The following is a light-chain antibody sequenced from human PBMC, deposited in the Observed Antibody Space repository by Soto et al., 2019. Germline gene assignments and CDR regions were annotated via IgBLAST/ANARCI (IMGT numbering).Light chain of an antibody. CDR2: GAS. Sequence: DIQMTQSPSSLSAPLGDRVTVTCRASRGISNYLAWYQHKPGKVPKLLIYGASTLQSGVPSRFSGSGSGTDFTLSFSNLQPEDVATYYCQKYNIAPFAFGGGTKVEIK. J-gene: IGKJ4*01. V-gene: IGKV1-27*01. CDR1: RGISNY. CDR3: QKYNIAPFA.